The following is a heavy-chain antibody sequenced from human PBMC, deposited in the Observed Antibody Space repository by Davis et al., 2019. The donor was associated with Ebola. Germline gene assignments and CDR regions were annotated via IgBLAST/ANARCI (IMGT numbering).Heavy chain of an antibody. CDR3: ARGVKNRYSYELYLDY. D-gene: IGHD5-18*01. J-gene: IGHJ4*02. V-gene: IGHV4-59*01. CDR2: IYYSGST. CDR1: GGSISSYY. Sequence: PSETLSLTCTVSGGSISSYYWSWIRQPPGKGLEWIGYIYYSGSTNYNPSLKSRVTISVDTSKNQFSLKLSSVTAADTAVYYCARGVKNRYSYELYLDYWGQGTLVTVSS.